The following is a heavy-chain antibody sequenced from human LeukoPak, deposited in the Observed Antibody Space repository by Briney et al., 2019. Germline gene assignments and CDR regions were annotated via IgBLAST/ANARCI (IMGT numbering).Heavy chain of an antibody. CDR3: ARGPKTEIDY. Sequence: SETLSLTCAVYGGSFSGYYWSWIRQPPGKGLEWIGYIYYSGSTNYNPSLKSRVTISVDTSKNQFSLQLGSVTAADTAVYYCARGPKTEIDYWGQGTLVTVSS. V-gene: IGHV4-59*01. CDR1: GGSFSGYY. CDR2: IYYSGST. J-gene: IGHJ4*02.